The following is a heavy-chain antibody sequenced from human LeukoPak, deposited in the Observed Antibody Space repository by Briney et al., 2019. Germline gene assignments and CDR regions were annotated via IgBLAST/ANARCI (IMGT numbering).Heavy chain of an antibody. J-gene: IGHJ4*02. D-gene: IGHD3-9*01. CDR2: INTDGSSA. V-gene: IGHV3-74*01. CDR1: GFSFSDYW. Sequence: PGGSLRLSCAASGFSFSDYWVHWVRQAPGKGLVWVSRINTDGSSATYADSAKGRFTISRDNAKNTLYLQMNSLRAEDTAVYFCARGLTIDYWGRGTLVTVSS. CDR3: ARGLTIDY.